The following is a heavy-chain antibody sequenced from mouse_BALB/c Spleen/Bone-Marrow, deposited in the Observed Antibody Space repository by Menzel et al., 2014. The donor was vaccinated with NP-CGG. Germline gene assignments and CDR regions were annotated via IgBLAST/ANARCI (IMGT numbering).Heavy chain of an antibody. J-gene: IGHJ3*01. D-gene: IGHD2-4*01. Sequence: VMLVESGPELVKPGASVRISCKASGYTSTGYYIHWVKQRPGQGLEWIGWIYPGNVNTKYNEKFKGKATLTADKSSSTAYMQLSSLTSEDSAVYFCARDYDYDAWFAYWGQGTLVTVSA. CDR1: GYTSTGYY. CDR2: IYPGNVNT. CDR3: ARDYDYDAWFAY. V-gene: IGHV1S56*01.